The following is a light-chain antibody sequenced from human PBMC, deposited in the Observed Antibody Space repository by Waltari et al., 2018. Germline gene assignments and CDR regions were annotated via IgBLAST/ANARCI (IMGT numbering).Light chain of an antibody. Sequence: DIQMTQSPSSVSASVGATVTITCRASQAISGWLAWYQQKPGRAPNLLIYGASSVQSGVPSRFSGSGSGTDFTLTISNLQPEDFATYYCQQATSLPLTFGGGTKVEIK. CDR1: QAISGW. CDR3: QQATSLPLT. J-gene: IGKJ4*01. CDR2: GAS. V-gene: IGKV1-12*01.